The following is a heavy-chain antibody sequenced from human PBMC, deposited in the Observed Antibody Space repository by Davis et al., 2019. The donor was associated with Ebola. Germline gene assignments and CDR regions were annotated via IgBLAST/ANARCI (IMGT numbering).Heavy chain of an antibody. D-gene: IGHD6-13*01. J-gene: IGHJ3*02. CDR3: ARPLAARRGDAFDI. V-gene: IGHV5-51*01. Sequence: KVSCKDSGNSFTSHWIGWVRQLPGKGMEWMGIIYPGDSDTRYSPSFQGQVTISADKSISTAYLQWSSLKASDTAMYYCARPLAARRGDAFDIWGQGTMVTVSS. CDR1: GNSFTSHW. CDR2: IYPGDSDT.